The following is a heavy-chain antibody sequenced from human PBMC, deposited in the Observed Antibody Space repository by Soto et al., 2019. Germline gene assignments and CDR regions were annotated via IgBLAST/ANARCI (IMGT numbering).Heavy chain of an antibody. V-gene: IGHV3-30*18. J-gene: IGHJ4*02. CDR2: ISYDGSNK. D-gene: IGHD2-2*01. Sequence: QVQLVESGGGVVQPGRSLRLSCAASGFTFSSYGMHWVRQAPGKGLEWVAVISYDGSNKYYAGSVKGRFTISRDNSKNTLYLQMNSLRAEDTAVYYCAKDGVPAAILLFLDYWGQGTLVTVSS. CDR1: GFTFSSYG. CDR3: AKDGVPAAILLFLDY.